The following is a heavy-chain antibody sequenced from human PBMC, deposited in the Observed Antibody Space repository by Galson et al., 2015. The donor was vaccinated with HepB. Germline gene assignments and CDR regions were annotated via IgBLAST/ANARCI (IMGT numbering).Heavy chain of an antibody. CDR1: GGSISSSSYY. J-gene: IGHJ5*02. V-gene: IGHV4-39*01. Sequence: TLSLTCTVSGGSISSSSYYWGWIRQPPGKGLEWIGSIYYSGSTYYNPSLKSRVTISVDTSKNQFSLKLSSVTAADTAVYYCARHSDYYDSSGYKNWFDPWGQGTLVTVSS. CDR3: ARHSDYYDSSGYKNWFDP. CDR2: IYYSGST. D-gene: IGHD3-22*01.